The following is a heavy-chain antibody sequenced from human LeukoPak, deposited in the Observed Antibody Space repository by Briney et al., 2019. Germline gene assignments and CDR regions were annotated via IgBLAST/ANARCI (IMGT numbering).Heavy chain of an antibody. CDR2: VGGSDGST. D-gene: IGHD6-13*01. Sequence: GGSLRLSCAASGFTFSGYAMTWVRQAPGKGLEWVSGVGGSDGSTFYADSVKGRFTISRDNSKNTLYLQMNSLRVEDTAVYYRAKVGGGRIAAAGSHYWGQGTLVTVSS. V-gene: IGHV3-23*01. J-gene: IGHJ4*02. CDR3: AKVGGGRIAAAGSHY. CDR1: GFTFSGYA.